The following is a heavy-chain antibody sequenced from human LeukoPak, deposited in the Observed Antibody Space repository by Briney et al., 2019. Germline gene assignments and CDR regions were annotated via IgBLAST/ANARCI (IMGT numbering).Heavy chain of an antibody. V-gene: IGHV1-69*01. J-gene: IGHJ5*02. D-gene: IGHD1-1*01. CDR1: GGTFSSYA. CDR3: ARGTVNWFDP. CDR2: IIPIFGTA. Sequence: ASVKVSCKASGGTFSSYAISWVRQAPGQGLEWMGGIIPIFGTANYAQKFQGRVTIAADESTSTAYMELSSLRSEDTAVYYCARGTVNWFDPWGQGTLVTVSS.